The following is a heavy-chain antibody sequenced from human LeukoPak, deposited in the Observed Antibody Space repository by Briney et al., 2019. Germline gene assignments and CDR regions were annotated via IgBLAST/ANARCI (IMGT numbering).Heavy chain of an antibody. CDR1: GYTFTSYY. CDR3: ARDRELRITLGGAAWFDP. Sequence: ASVKVSCKASGYTFTSYYMHWLRQAPGQGLEWMGIINPSGGSATYAQKFQGRVTMTGDTSTNTAYMELSGLRSEDTAIYYCARDRELRITLGGAAWFDPWGQGTLVTVSS. V-gene: IGHV1-46*01. J-gene: IGHJ5*02. CDR2: INPSGGSA. D-gene: IGHD3-16*01.